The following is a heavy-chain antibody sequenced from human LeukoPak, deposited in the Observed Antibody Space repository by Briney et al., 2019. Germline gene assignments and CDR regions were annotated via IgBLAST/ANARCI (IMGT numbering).Heavy chain of an antibody. CDR3: ARIEWERLGRAFDI. CDR2: IYSAGAT. D-gene: IGHD1-26*01. Sequence: GGPLRLSCAASGFTVSDNYMTWVRQAPGKGLEWVSSIYSAGATHYAESVKGRFTISRDNSKNTLYLQMNSLRAEDMAVYYCARIEWERLGRAFDIWGQGTMVTVSS. CDR1: GFTVSDNY. V-gene: IGHV3-53*01. J-gene: IGHJ3*02.